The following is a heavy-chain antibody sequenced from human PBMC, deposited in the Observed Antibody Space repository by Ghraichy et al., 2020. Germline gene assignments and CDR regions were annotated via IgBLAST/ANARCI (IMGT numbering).Heavy chain of an antibody. CDR3: ARGVAARPYFDY. J-gene: IGHJ4*02. D-gene: IGHD6-6*01. Sequence: SATLSLTCAVYGGSFSGYYWSWIRQPPGKGLGWIGEINHSGSPNYNPSLKSRVTLSVDTSKNPFSLKLSSVTAADTAVYYCARGVAARPYFDYWGQGTLVTVSS. CDR2: INHSGSP. V-gene: IGHV4-34*01. CDR1: GGSFSGYY.